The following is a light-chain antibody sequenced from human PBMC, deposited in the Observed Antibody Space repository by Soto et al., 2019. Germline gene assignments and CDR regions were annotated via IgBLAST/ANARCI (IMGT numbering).Light chain of an antibody. CDR1: QSISNH. Sequence: DTQMTQSPSSLPASVADRVTITCRASQSISNHFNLYQQKPGKVPEVLIYGAYSLQAGVPLRCTASGSGTDFTLTISSIQPEDFAHYYLQQVYSFHHKFGQGTTLEV. J-gene: IGKJ2*01. CDR2: GAY. CDR3: QQVYSFHHK. V-gene: IGKV1-39*01.